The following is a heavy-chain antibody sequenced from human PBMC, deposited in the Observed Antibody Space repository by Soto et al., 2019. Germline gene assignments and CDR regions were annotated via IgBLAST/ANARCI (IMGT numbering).Heavy chain of an antibody. CDR1: GGTFSKYG. D-gene: IGHD6-19*01. V-gene: IGHV1-69*01. CDR2: ITPMLVTS. J-gene: IGHJ5*02. Sequence: QLVQSGAEVKKPGSSVKVSCQAFGGTFSKYGVSWVRQAPGQGLQWMGAITPMLVTSTITQRFHDRVTLTADEFTTWSYMELNSLTSEYTAIYYFSTYRPWSRGANGFYPWGQGTLGTVSP. CDR3: STYRPWSRGANGFYP.